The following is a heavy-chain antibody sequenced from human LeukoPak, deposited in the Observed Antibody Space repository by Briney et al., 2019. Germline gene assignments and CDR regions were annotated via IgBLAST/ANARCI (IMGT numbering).Heavy chain of an antibody. CDR1: GYTFTSYA. CDR3: VTPFSREAATGSDY. J-gene: IGHJ4*02. Sequence: ASVNASCKASGYTFTSYAMHWVRPAPGQRLECMGWINAGNGNTKYSQTFQGRVTITRDTSGRTAYMELSRLRSEDTAVYYCVTPFSREAATGSDYWGQGTLVTVSS. V-gene: IGHV1-3*01. CDR2: INAGNGNT. D-gene: IGHD2-15*01.